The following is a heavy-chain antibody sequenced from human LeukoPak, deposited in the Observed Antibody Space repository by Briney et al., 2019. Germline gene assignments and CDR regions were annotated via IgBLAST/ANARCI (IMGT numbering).Heavy chain of an antibody. V-gene: IGHV4-4*07. Sequence: PSETLSLTCTVSGGSISGYYWSWIRQPAGKGLEWLGRVYTSGSTNYNPSLKSRVTISMDTSKNQFSLKLSSVTAADTAVYYCARDGRQRITMDTGALDIWGQGTTVTVSS. CDR3: ARDGRQRITMDTGALDI. J-gene: IGHJ3*02. CDR1: GGSISGYY. CDR2: VYTSGST. D-gene: IGHD3-10*01.